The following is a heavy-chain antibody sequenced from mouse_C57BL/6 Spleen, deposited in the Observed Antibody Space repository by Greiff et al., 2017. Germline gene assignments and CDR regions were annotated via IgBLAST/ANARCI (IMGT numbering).Heavy chain of an antibody. CDR3: ASHYYGSSFPYWYFDV. CDR2: ISSGGSYT. Sequence: DVKLQESGGDLVKPGGSLKLSCAASGFTFSSYGMSWVRQTPDKRLEWVATISSGGSYTYYPDSVKGRFTISRDNAKNTLYLQMSSLKSEDTAMYYCASHYYGSSFPYWYFDVWGTGTTVTVSS. V-gene: IGHV5-6*02. J-gene: IGHJ1*03. CDR1: GFTFSSYG. D-gene: IGHD1-1*01.